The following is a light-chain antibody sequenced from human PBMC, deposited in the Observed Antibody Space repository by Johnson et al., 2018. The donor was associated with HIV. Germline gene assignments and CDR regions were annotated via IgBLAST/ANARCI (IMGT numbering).Light chain of an antibody. Sequence: QSVLTQPPSVSAAPGQKVTISCSGSSSNIGNNYVSWYQQLPGTAPKLLIYEDYKRPSGIPDRFSGSKSGASATLGITGLQTGDEADYYCGGWDASLSALGGVFGTGTKVTVL. CDR1: SSNIGNNY. V-gene: IGLV1-51*01. CDR3: GGWDASLSALGGV. J-gene: IGLJ1*01. CDR2: EDY.